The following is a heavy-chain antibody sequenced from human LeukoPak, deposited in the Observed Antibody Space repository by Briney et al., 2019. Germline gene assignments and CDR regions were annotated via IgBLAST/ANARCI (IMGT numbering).Heavy chain of an antibody. CDR3: ARSRVLNDYWGYFDF. CDR1: GGSISSGGYY. J-gene: IGHJ4*02. Sequence: SETLSLTCTVSGGSISSGGYYWSWIRQPPGKGLEWIGYVYHSGSTNYNPSLQSRVTISVDTSKNQVSLKLNSVTTADTAVYYCARSRVLNDYWGYFDFWGQGTLVTVSS. CDR2: VYHSGST. D-gene: IGHD3-9*01. V-gene: IGHV4-61*08.